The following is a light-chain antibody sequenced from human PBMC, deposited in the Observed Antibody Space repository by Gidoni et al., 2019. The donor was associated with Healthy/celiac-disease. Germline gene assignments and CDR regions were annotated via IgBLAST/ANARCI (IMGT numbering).Light chain of an antibody. Sequence: QSALTQPAPVSGSPGQSLTISCTGTSIDVGSYNLVSWYQQHPGQAPKLMIYEGSKRPSGVSNRFSGSKSGNTASLTISGLQAEDEADYYCCSYAGSSNVVFGGGTKLTVL. CDR1: SIDVGSYNL. V-gene: IGLV2-23*01. J-gene: IGLJ2*01. CDR2: EGS. CDR3: CSYAGSSNVV.